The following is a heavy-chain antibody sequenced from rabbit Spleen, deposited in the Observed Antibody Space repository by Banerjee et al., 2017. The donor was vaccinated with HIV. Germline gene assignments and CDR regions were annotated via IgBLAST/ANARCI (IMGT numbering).Heavy chain of an antibody. CDR3: ASNGGNDYAEEFKL. CDR2: INTGSGNT. Sequence: QEQLEESGGGLVKPGGTLTLTCTVSGFSFSSSYWICWVRQAPGKGLEWIGCINTGSGNTYYASWAKGRFTISKTSSTTVTLQMTSLTAADTATYFCASNGGNDYAEEFKLWGPGTLVTVS. CDR1: GFSFSSSYW. V-gene: IGHV1S45*01. D-gene: IGHD6-1*01. J-gene: IGHJ4*01.